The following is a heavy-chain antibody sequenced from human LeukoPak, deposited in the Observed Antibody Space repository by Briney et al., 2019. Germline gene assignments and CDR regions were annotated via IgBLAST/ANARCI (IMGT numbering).Heavy chain of an antibody. Sequence: ASVKVSCKASGGTFSSYAISWVRQAPGQGLEWMGRINPNSGGTNYAQKFQGRVTMTRDTSISTAYMELSRLRSDDTAVYYCARDRSDFWSGYSWFDPWGQGTLVTVSS. CDR2: INPNSGGT. J-gene: IGHJ5*02. CDR1: GGTFSSYA. D-gene: IGHD3-3*01. CDR3: ARDRSDFWSGYSWFDP. V-gene: IGHV1-2*06.